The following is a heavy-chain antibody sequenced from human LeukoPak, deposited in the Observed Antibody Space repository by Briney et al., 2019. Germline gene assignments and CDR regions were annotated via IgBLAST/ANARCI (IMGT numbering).Heavy chain of an antibody. V-gene: IGHV3-23*01. D-gene: IGHD3-3*01. Sequence: GGALRLSCAASGFTFSSYAMSWVRQAPGEGGGWGSPICGRGGSTYYADSVKGRFTISRDNSKNTLYLKMNSLRAEDTAVYYCAKSAPYYDFWSATLGYFDYWGQGTLVTVSS. CDR2: ICGRGGST. J-gene: IGHJ4*02. CDR3: AKSAPYYDFWSATLGYFDY. CDR1: GFTFSSYA.